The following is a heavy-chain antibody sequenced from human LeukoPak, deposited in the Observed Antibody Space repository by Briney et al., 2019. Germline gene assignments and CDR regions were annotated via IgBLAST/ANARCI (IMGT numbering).Heavy chain of an antibody. V-gene: IGHV1-69*04. Sequence: SVKVSCKASGGTFSSYAISWVRQAPGQGLEWMGRIIPILGIANYAQKFQGRVTITADKSTTTAYMELSSLRSEDTAVYYCARDHRGYDFWSGYYLDYWGQGTLVTVPS. D-gene: IGHD3-3*01. J-gene: IGHJ4*02. CDR3: ARDHRGYDFWSGYYLDY. CDR2: IIPILGIA. CDR1: GGTFSSYA.